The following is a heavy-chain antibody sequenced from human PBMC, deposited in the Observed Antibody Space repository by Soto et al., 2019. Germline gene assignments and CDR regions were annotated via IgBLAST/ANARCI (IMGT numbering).Heavy chain of an antibody. CDR2: ITATGGTT. J-gene: IGHJ3*02. CDR1: GFTFRTYS. V-gene: IGHV3-23*01. CDR3: AKWMQASWNYAAHHI. Sequence: GGSLRLSCVASGFTFRTYSMTWVRQGPGKGLEWVAHITATGGTTYYAASVEGRFTISRDPSRNIVYLQMNSLRAEDTALYYCAKWMQASWNYAAHHIWGQGTMVTVSS. D-gene: IGHD1-7*01.